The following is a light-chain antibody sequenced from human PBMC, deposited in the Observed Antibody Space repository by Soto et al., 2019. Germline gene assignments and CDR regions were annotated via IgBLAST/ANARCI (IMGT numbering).Light chain of an antibody. CDR1: SSNIGNNY. Sequence: QSALTQPPSVSAAPGQKVTISCSGSSSNIGNNYVSWYQQLPGTAPKLLIYDNNKRPSGIPDRFSGSKSGTSATLGITGLQTGDEADYYCGTWDSSLGYVFGTGTKLTVL. CDR2: DNN. CDR3: GTWDSSLGYV. J-gene: IGLJ1*01. V-gene: IGLV1-51*01.